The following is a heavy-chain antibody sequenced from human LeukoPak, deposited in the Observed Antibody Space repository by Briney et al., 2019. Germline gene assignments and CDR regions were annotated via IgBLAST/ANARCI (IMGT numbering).Heavy chain of an antibody. Sequence: GGSLRLSCAASGFAFSTFSMSWVRQPPGKGLDWVSSISGSGGSTYYAASVKGRSTISRDSSKHTSYLLSNSLTAEATADYCSAKGVGTNKGGYYFDYWGQGTPVTVPS. V-gene: IGHV3-23*01. J-gene: IGHJ4*02. D-gene: IGHD1-26*01. CDR3: AKGVGTNKGGYYFDY. CDR1: GFAFSTFS. CDR2: ISGSGGST.